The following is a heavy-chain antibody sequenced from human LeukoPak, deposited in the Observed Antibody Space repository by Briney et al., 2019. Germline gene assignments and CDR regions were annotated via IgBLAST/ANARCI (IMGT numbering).Heavy chain of an antibody. CDR1: GFTFSDYY. V-gene: IGHV3-11*04. CDR3: ESVGSSSSVGKPLYYFDY. D-gene: IGHD6-6*01. CDR2: ISSSGSTI. J-gene: IGHJ4*02. Sequence: GGSLRLSCAASGFTFSDYYMSWIRQAPGKGLEWVSYISSSGSTIYYADSVKGRFTISRDNAKNSLYLQMNSLRAEDTAVYYCESVGSSSSVGKPLYYFDYWGRGTRVTVSS.